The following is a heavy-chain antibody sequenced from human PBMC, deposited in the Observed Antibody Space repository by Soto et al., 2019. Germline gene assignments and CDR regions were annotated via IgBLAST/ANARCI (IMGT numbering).Heavy chain of an antibody. CDR3: ARGPSHSSWIQLWLGGGYFDY. J-gene: IGHJ4*02. D-gene: IGHD5-18*01. V-gene: IGHV1-8*01. CDR1: GYTFTSYD. Sequence: ASVKVSCKASGYTFTSYDINWVRQATGQGLEWMGWMNPNSGNTGYAQKFQGRVTMTRNTSISTAYMELSSLRSEDTAVYYCARGPSHSSWIQLWLGGGYFDYWGQGTLVTVSS. CDR2: MNPNSGNT.